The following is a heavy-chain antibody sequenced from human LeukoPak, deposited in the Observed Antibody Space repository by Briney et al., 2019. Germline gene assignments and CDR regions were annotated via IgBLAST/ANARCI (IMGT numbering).Heavy chain of an antibody. CDR3: ARGDRRNYYDSSGYFTSIWFDP. V-gene: IGHV7-4-1*01. CDR2: LNTNTGNP. D-gene: IGHD3-22*01. CDR1: GYTFTSYA. J-gene: IGHJ5*02. Sequence: ASVKVSCKASGYTFTSYARNWVRQAPGQVLEWMGWLNTNTGNPTYAQGFTGRFVFSLDTSVSTAYLQICSLKAEDTAVYYCARGDRRNYYDSSGYFTSIWFDPWGQGTLVTVSS.